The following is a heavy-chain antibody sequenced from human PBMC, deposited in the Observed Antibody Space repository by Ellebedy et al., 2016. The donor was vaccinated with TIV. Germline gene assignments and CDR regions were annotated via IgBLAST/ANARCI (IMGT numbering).Heavy chain of an antibody. CDR2: ISGDGGST. CDR1: GFTFDDYA. V-gene: IGHV3-43*02. D-gene: IGHD1-26*01. Sequence: GESLKISCAASGFTFDDYAMHWVRQAPGKGLEWVSLISGDGGSTYYADSVKGRFTISRDNSKNSLYLQKNSQRTEDTALYYCAKGEGESGSYFAFDIWGQGTMVTVSS. CDR3: AKGEGESGSYFAFDI. J-gene: IGHJ3*02.